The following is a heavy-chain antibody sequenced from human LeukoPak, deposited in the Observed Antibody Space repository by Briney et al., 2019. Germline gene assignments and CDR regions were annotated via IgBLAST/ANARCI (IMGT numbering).Heavy chain of an antibody. Sequence: PGGSLRLSCAASGFTFSSYAMRWVRQAPGKGLEWVAVISYDGSNKYYADSVKGRFTISRDNSKNTLYLQMNSLRAEDTAVYYCARDLDDILTGAYYYYYGMDVWGKGTTVTVSS. D-gene: IGHD3-9*01. CDR3: ARDLDDILTGAYYYYYGMDV. V-gene: IGHV3-30*04. J-gene: IGHJ6*04. CDR1: GFTFSSYA. CDR2: ISYDGSNK.